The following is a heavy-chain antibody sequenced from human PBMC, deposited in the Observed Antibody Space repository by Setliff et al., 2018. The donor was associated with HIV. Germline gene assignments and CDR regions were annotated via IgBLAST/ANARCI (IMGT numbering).Heavy chain of an antibody. CDR2: IYYTGST. CDR3: AREAPRYASGAFDF. V-gene: IGHV4-59*01. J-gene: IGHJ3*01. D-gene: IGHD3-10*01. CDR1: GGSISNDY. Sequence: SETLSLTCTVSGGSISNDYWHWIRQSPGRGLEWIGYIYYTGSTNYNPSLKSRVAMSVDSSNHQFSLKLTSVTPADTAIYYCAREAPRYASGAFDFWGQGTMVTVSS.